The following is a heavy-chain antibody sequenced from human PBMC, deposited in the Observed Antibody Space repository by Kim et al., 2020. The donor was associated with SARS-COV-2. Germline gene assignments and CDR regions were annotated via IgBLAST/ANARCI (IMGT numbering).Heavy chain of an antibody. D-gene: IGHD3-10*01. V-gene: IGHV1-3*01. CDR3: ARGILGVYSASPLADV. Sequence: ASVKVSCKASGYPFDRYNIHWVRQAPGQRPEWMGWVNAGTGSTKYSQKFQGRVTITRDTSATTAYMELSGLKYEDTAVYYCARGILGVYSASPLADVWGHGTTVFVSS. J-gene: IGHJ6*02. CDR1: GYPFDRYN. CDR2: VNAGTGST.